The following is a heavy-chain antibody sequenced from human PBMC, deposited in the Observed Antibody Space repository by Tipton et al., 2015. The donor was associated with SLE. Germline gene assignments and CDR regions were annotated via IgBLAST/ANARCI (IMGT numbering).Heavy chain of an antibody. V-gene: IGHV4-31*03. CDR2: ISYSGDT. CDR3: ARDGFTGASDI. Sequence: TLSFTCTVSGGSISSGGYYWSWIRQRPGKGLEWIGYISYSGDTYYNPSLKSRVTISGDTSVNQFYLQVNSVTAADTAVYYCARDGFTGASDIWGQGTMVTVSS. CDR1: GGSISSGGYY. D-gene: IGHD3-16*01. J-gene: IGHJ3*02.